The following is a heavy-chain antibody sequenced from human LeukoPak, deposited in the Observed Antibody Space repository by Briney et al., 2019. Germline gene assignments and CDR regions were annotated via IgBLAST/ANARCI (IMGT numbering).Heavy chain of an antibody. Sequence: SVKVSCKASGGTFSSYAISGVRQAPGQGLEWMGGIIPIFGTANYAQKFQGRVTITTDESTSTAYMELSSLRSEDTAVYDCARDRIAAAGYYYYSMDVWGKGTTVTVSS. V-gene: IGHV1-69*05. D-gene: IGHD6-13*01. CDR2: IIPIFGTA. J-gene: IGHJ6*03. CDR1: GGTFSSYA. CDR3: ARDRIAAAGYYYYSMDV.